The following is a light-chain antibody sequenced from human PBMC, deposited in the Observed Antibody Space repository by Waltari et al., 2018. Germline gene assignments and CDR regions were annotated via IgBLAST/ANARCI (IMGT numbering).Light chain of an antibody. CDR2: EGN. CDR3: SSYAGSNNFVV. CDR1: SSDVGGSHY. J-gene: IGLJ2*01. Sequence: QSALTQPPSASGSPGQTVTISCTGTSSDVGGSHYVSWYQQHPGKAPKLMIVEGNKWPSGVLDRFSGSKSGNKASLTISGLQPEDEADYYCSSYAGSNNFVVFGGGTKLTVL. V-gene: IGLV2-8*01.